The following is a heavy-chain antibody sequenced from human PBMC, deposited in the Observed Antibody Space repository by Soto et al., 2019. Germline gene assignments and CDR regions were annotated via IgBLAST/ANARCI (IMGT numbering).Heavy chain of an antibody. V-gene: IGHV2-5*02. CDR1: GFSLTTSGVG. D-gene: IGHD3-3*01. CDR2: IYWDDDK. J-gene: IGHJ4*02. Sequence: QITWNESGPTLVKPTQTLTLTCTFSGFSLTTSGVGVGGFLHSPGKAPEWVAHIYWDDDKRYSPSLKIRLTITKDTSNNQVVMTMANMDPADTDTYYCAHRVLRTVFGLVTATAIYFDFWGQGTPVAVSS. CDR3: AHRVLRTVFGLVTATAIYFDF.